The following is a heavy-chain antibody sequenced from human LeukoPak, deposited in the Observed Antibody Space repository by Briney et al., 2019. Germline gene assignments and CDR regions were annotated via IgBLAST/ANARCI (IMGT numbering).Heavy chain of an antibody. CDR2: IWYDGSNK. J-gene: IGHJ4*02. CDR1: GFTFSSYG. Sequence: GGSLRLSCAASGFTFSSYGMHWVRQAPGKGLEWVAVIWYDGSNKYYADSVKGRFTISRDNSKNTLYLQMNSLRAEDTAVYYCAKTKYYFDYWGQGTLVTVSS. CDR3: AKTKYYFDY. V-gene: IGHV3-33*06.